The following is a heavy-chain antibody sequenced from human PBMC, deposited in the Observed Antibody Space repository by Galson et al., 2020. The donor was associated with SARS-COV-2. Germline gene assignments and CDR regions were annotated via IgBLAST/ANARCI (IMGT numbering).Heavy chain of an antibody. Sequence: HGESLKISCKDSGYSFPNYWMGWVRQMPGKGLEWMGIIYPGDSDVRYSPSFQGQVIISVDKSIDTAYLQWSSLKASDTAIYYCARGEWLPRDAFDIWGQGTMVTVSS. CDR1: GYSFPNYW. V-gene: IGHV5-51*01. J-gene: IGHJ3*02. CDR2: IYPGDSDV. D-gene: IGHD3-16*01. CDR3: ARGEWLPRDAFDI.